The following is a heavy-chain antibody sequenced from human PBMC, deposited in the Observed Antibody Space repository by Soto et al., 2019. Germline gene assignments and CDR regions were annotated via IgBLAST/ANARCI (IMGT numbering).Heavy chain of an antibody. J-gene: IGHJ4*02. V-gene: IGHV2-5*02. CDR1: GFSIRNSGVA. D-gene: IGHD3-22*01. CDR2: IYWDDDK. Sequence: QITLKESGPTLVKPTQTLTLTCACSGFSIRNSGVAVGWIRQPPGKALEWLALIYWDDDKRYSPSLKGRLSITRDTSKNEVVLTMTNMEPVDTGTYYWAYGAISINHGYGVWGQGTLVTVPS. CDR3: AYGAISINHGYGV.